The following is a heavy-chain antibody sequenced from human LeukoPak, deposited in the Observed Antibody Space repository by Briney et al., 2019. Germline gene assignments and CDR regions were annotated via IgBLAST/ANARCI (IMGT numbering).Heavy chain of an antibody. Sequence: GGSLRLSCAASGFNFIDYSMNWVHQAPGKGLEWISYIGISSGNTKYADSVKGRFTISRDKARNSLYLQMNSLRVEDAAMYYCARDHRYAFDNWGHGTLVTVSS. CDR1: GFNFIDYS. V-gene: IGHV3-48*01. CDR2: IGISSGNT. J-gene: IGHJ4*01. D-gene: IGHD5-12*01. CDR3: ARDHRYAFDN.